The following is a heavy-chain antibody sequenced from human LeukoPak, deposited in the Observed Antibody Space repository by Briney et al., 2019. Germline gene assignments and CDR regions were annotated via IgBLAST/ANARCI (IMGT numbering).Heavy chain of an antibody. CDR1: GFTFTSDA. V-gene: IGHV3-23*01. D-gene: IGHD6-19*01. CDR2: AVSRGTT. Sequence: GGSLRLSCVASGFTFTSDAMNWVRQAPGKGLEWVSSAVSRGTTQYADSVKGRFTVSRDTSKNTLYLQMNSLRADDTAVYYCAKCSTSAYTTGWCNWIDPWGQGTLVTVSS. J-gene: IGHJ5*02. CDR3: AKCSTSAYTTGWCNWIDP.